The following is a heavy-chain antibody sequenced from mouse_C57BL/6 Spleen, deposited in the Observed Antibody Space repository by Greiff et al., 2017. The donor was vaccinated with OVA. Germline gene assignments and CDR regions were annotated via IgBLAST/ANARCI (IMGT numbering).Heavy chain of an antibody. J-gene: IGHJ3*01. CDR2: IYPGGGYT. D-gene: IGHD2-4*01. V-gene: IGHV1-63*01. CDR1: GYTFTNYW. Sequence: VQLQESGAELVRPGTSVKMSCKASGYTFTNYWIGWAKQRPGHGLEWIGDIYPGGGYTNYNEKFKGKATLTAGKSSSTAYMQFSSLTSEDSAIYYCARGDDYSAWFAYWGQGTLVTVSA. CDR3: ARGDDYSAWFAY.